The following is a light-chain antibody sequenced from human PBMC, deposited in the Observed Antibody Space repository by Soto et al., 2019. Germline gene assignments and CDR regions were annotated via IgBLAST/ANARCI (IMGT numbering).Light chain of an antibody. Sequence: QSDLNQPASMSGSPGQSITISYSGTSSDIGAYDLVSWYQQHPGRAPKLIIYEVSHRFSGLSYRFSGSKSGNTASLTISGLQAEDEGDYYCTSFAPGRIYVFGSGTKVTVL. CDR2: EVS. V-gene: IGLV2-14*03. J-gene: IGLJ1*01. CDR3: TSFAPGRIYV. CDR1: SSDIGAYDL.